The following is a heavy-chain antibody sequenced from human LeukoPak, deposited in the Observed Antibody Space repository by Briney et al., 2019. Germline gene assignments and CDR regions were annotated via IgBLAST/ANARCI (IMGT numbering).Heavy chain of an antibody. V-gene: IGHV3-30*02. CDR1: GFSLDTFG. J-gene: IGHJ4*02. Sequence: PGGSLRLSCAASGFSLDTFGMHWVRQAPGKGLEWVAFIRNTGTTVYSGDSVGGRFTISRDISKNTVYLQMDSLRVEDTAVYYCAKDHPVFDYWGQGTQVTVSS. CDR3: AKDHPVFDY. CDR2: IRNTGTTV.